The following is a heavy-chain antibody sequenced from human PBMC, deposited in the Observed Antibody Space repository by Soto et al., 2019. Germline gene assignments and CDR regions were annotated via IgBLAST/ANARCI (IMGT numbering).Heavy chain of an antibody. V-gene: IGHV3-23*01. J-gene: IGHJ3*02. CDR2: VSENGGSRGGT. CDR3: ASAKAVVIAALGI. D-gene: IGHD2-21*01. CDR1: GFTFSSSA. Sequence: EVQLLESGGGLVQPGGSLRLSCTASGFTFSSSAISWVRQAPGQGLEWVASVSENGGSRGGTYYADSVKGRFTISRDNSKNTLYLQMDSLRGADTAVYYCASAKAVVIAALGIWGQGTMVTVSS.